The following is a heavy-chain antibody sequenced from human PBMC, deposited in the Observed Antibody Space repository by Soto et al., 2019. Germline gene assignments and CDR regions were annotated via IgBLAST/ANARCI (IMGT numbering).Heavy chain of an antibody. Sequence: SETLSLTCTVSGGSISSYYWSWIRQPPGKGLEWIGYIYYSGSTNYNPSLKSRVTMSVDTSKNQFSLKLSSVTAADTAVYYCARADSSGWYETFKYYYYGMDVWGQGTTVTVSS. CDR2: IYYSGST. CDR3: ARADSSGWYETFKYYYYGMDV. CDR1: GGSISSYY. V-gene: IGHV4-59*01. J-gene: IGHJ6*02. D-gene: IGHD6-19*01.